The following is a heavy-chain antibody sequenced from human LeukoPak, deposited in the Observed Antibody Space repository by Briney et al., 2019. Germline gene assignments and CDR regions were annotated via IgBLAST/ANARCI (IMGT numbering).Heavy chain of an antibody. CDR1: GFTFSDYY. CDR3: ARGHYYYYYYMDV. Sequence: LGGSLRLSCAASGFTFSDYYMSWIRQAPGKGLEWVSYISSSGSTIYYADSVKGRFTISRDNAKNSLYLQMNSLRAEDTAVYYCARGHYYYYYYMDVWGKGTTVTVSS. J-gene: IGHJ6*03. CDR2: ISSSGSTI. V-gene: IGHV3-11*04.